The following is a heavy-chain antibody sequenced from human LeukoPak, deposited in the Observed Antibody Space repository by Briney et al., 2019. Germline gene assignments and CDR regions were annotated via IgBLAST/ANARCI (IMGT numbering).Heavy chain of an antibody. CDR3: ARKDYYYYGMDV. V-gene: IGHV4-59*12. Sequence: SETLSLTCTVSGGSTSNYYWSWIRQPPGKGLECTGYIYYSGSTYYNPSLKSRVSISVDTSKNQFSLKLSSVTAADTAVYYCARKDYYYYGMDVWGQGTTVTVSS. CDR2: IYYSGST. J-gene: IGHJ6*02. CDR1: GGSTSNYY.